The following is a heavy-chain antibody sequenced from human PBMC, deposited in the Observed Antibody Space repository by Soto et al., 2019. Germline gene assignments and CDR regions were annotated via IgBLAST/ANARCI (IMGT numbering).Heavy chain of an antibody. D-gene: IGHD3-3*01. CDR1: GGSISSYY. CDR2: IYYSGST. V-gene: IGHV4-59*01. Sequence: SETLSLTCTVSGGSISSYYWSWIRQPPGKGLEWIGYIYYSGSTNYNPSLKSRVTISVDTSKNQFSLKLSSVTAADTAVYYCARERSQAYYDFWSGYSPSFDYWGQGTLVTVSS. J-gene: IGHJ4*02. CDR3: ARERSQAYYDFWSGYSPSFDY.